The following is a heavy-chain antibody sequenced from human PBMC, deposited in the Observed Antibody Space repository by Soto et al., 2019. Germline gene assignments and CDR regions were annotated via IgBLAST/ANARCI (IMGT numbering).Heavy chain of an antibody. CDR3: ARVVMRDTTSYYYYYGMDV. V-gene: IGHV3-48*03. J-gene: IGHJ6*02. D-gene: IGHD2-2*01. CDR2: ISSSGSTI. Sequence: EVQLVESGGGLGQPGGSLRLSCAASGFTFSSYEMNWVRQAPGKGLEWVSYISSSGSTIYYADSVKGRFTISRDNAKNSLYLQMNSLRAEDTAVYYCARVVMRDTTSYYYYYGMDVWGQGTTVTVSS. CDR1: GFTFSSYE.